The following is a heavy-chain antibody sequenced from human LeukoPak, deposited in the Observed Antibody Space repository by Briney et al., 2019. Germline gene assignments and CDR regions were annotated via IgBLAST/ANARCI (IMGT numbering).Heavy chain of an antibody. V-gene: IGHV1-69*06. CDR1: GGTFSSYA. CDR2: IIPIFGTA. CDR3: AARPPYSGYEDGDY. Sequence: SVKVSCKASGGTFSSYAISWVRQAPGQGLEWMGGIIPIFGTANYAQKFQGRVTITADKSTNTAYMELSSLRSEDTAVYYCAARPPYSGYEDGDYWGQGTLVTVSS. D-gene: IGHD5-12*01. J-gene: IGHJ4*02.